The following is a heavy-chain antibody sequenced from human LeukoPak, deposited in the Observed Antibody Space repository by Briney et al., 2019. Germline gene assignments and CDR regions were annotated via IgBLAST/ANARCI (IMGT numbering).Heavy chain of an antibody. CDR2: IYSGGST. CDR1: GFTVSSNY. Sequence: GGSLRLSCAASGFTVSSNYMSWVRQAPGKGLEWVSVIYSGGSTYYAESVKGRFTISRDNSKNTLYLQMNSLRAEDTAVYYCARDQVVPAAHFDYWGQGTLVTVSS. V-gene: IGHV3-66*01. D-gene: IGHD2-2*01. J-gene: IGHJ4*02. CDR3: ARDQVVPAAHFDY.